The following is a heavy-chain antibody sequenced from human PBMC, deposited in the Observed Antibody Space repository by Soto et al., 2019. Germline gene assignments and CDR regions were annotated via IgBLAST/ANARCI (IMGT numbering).Heavy chain of an antibody. CDR3: ARGLGGRMDA. V-gene: IGHV1-69*08. CDR1: GTIFSSYT. J-gene: IGHJ6*02. CDR2: IIPILGET. D-gene: IGHD3-16*01. Sequence: QVQLVQSGAEVKKPGSSVRVSCKASGTIFSSYTISLVRQAPGQGLEWMGRIIPILGETNSAQKFQGRVTLTADKTTNTAYMELNSMRLEDTALYYCARGLGGRMDAWGQGTTVTVSS.